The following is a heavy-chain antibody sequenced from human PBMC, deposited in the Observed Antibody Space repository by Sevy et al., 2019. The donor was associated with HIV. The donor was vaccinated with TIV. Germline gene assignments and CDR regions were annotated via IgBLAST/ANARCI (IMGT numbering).Heavy chain of an antibody. CDR1: GFVFEDFA. D-gene: IGHD2-21*01. Sequence: GGSLRLSCVGSGFVFEDFAVHWVRRSPGKGLEWVSGITGNGQKKFYEGSLKDRFSISRDNARKSLYLQMNNMNFDDTAFYYCVGVISPTIGTGHNCFDLWGQGTMVTVSS. CDR2: ITGNGQKK. CDR3: VGVISPTIGTGHNCFDL. J-gene: IGHJ5*02. V-gene: IGHV3-9*01.